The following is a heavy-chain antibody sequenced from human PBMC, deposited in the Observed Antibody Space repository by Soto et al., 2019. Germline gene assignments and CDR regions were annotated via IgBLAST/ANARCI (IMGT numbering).Heavy chain of an antibody. D-gene: IGHD2-2*01. CDR1: GGSISSGSYS. CDR2: IYYIGTP. J-gene: IGHJ6*02. CDR3: VSLRGNCITTGCHGSYAKDV. V-gene: IGHV4-39*01. Sequence: SETLALTCSVAGGSISSGSYSGVWIREPPGKGLGWIGTIYYIGTPYYTPSLKSRLTISVDTSKNQLSLKLSSVTAADTAVYYCVSLRGNCITTGCHGSYAKDVWGQGTAVT.